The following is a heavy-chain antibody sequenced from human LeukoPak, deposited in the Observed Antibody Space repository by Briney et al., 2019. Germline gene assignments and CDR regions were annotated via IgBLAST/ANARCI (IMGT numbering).Heavy chain of an antibody. J-gene: IGHJ4*02. D-gene: IGHD6-13*01. CDR1: GGSISSSNYY. V-gene: IGHV4-39*01. Sequence: SETLSLTCTVSGGSISSSNYYWGWIRQPPGKGLEWIGSIYYSGSTYYNPSLKSRVTISVDTSKNQFSLKLSSVTAADTAVYYCARHLIAAATREPYYFDYWGQGTLVTVSS. CDR3: ARHLIAAATREPYYFDY. CDR2: IYYSGST.